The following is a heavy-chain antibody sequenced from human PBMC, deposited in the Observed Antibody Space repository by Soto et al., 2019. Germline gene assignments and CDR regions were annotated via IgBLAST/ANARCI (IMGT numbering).Heavy chain of an antibody. CDR1: RFRFSDYY. J-gene: IGHJ6*02. CDR2: ISSSGTTI. V-gene: IGHV3-11*01. Sequence: PVGSLRLSCEASRFRFSDYYMSWVRQAPGKGLEWVSFISSSGTTIYYADSVKGRFTISRDSAKNSLFLQMNSLRVEDTAVYYCASSEGNYYYYGMDVWGQGTTVTVSS. CDR3: ASSEGNYYYYGMDV.